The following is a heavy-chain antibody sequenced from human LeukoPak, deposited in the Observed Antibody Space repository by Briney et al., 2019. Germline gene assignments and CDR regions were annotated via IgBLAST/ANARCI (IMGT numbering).Heavy chain of an antibody. J-gene: IGHJ4*02. CDR3: ARDRGTDY. Sequence: GGSLRLSCAASGFNFSTYTMNWLRQAPGQGLEWVSSISASTSYINYADSVKGRFTISRGNAENSLHLQMNSLKATAPARYYSARDRGTDYWGQGTLVTVSS. D-gene: IGHD5-12*01. V-gene: IGHV3-21*01. CDR2: ISASTSYI. CDR1: GFNFSTYT.